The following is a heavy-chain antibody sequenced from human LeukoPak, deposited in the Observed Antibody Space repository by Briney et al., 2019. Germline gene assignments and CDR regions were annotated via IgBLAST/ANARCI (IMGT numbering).Heavy chain of an antibody. D-gene: IGHD2-15*01. CDR3: ASYYCSGGSCSLGDGMGV. J-gene: IGHJ6*02. V-gene: IGHV3-7*01. Sequence: GRSLRLSCAASGFPFSTYWMSWVRQAPGKGLEWVANIKQDGSEMNYVDSVKGRFTISRDNAKSSLYLQMSSLRAEDTAVYYCASYYCSGGSCSLGDGMGVWGQGATVTVSS. CDR2: IKQDGSEM. CDR1: GFPFSTYW.